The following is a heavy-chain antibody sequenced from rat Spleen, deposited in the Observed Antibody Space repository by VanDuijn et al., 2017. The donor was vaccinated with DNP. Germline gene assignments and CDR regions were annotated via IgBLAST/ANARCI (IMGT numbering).Heavy chain of an antibody. V-gene: IGHV2-6*01. CDR1: GFLLTSYT. CDR3: ARSHTTGLTWFAY. D-gene: IGHD1-9*01. J-gene: IGHJ3*01. CDR2: MSSGGST. Sequence: VQLKESGPGLVQPSQTLSFTWTVSGFLLTSYTVSCVLQPPGKGLEWIATMSSGGSTYYNSVLKSRLSINRDTSESQVFLKMNSLQTEDTAMYFCARSHTTGLTWFAYWGQGTLVTVSS.